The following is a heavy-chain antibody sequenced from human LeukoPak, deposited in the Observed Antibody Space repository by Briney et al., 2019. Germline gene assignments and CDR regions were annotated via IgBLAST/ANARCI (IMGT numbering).Heavy chain of an antibody. CDR1: GFTVSSNY. CDR2: IYSGGST. CDR3: ARVMFFGSWYRGWFDP. Sequence: TGGSLRLSCAASGFTVSSNYMSWVRQAPGKGLEWVSVIYSGGSTYYADSVKGRFTISRHNSKNTLYLQMNSLRAEDTAVYYCARVMFFGSWYRGWFDPWGQGTLVTVSS. J-gene: IGHJ5*02. V-gene: IGHV3-53*04. D-gene: IGHD6-13*01.